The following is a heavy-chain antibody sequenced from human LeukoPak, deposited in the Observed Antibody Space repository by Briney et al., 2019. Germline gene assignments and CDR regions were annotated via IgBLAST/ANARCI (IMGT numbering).Heavy chain of an antibody. V-gene: IGHV1-8*03. CDR3: ARDQLAYCGGDCSYYYGMDV. CDR2: MNPNSGNT. Sequence: ASVKVSCKASGYTFTSYDINWVRQATGQGLEWMGWMNPNSGNTGYAQKFQGRVTITRNTSISTAYMELSSLRSEDTAVYYCARDQLAYCGGDCSYYYGMDVWGQGTTVTVSS. J-gene: IGHJ6*02. D-gene: IGHD2-21*02. CDR1: GYTFTSYD.